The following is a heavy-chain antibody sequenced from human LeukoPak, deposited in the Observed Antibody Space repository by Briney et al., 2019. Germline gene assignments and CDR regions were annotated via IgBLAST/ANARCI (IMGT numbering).Heavy chain of an antibody. CDR2: IYYSGST. CDR1: GGSISSHY. J-gene: IGHJ5*02. CDR3: ARVDQANWFDP. V-gene: IGHV4-59*11. Sequence: PSETLPLTCTVSGGSISSHYWSWIRQPPGKGLEWIGSIYYSGSTYYNPSLKSRVTISVDTSKNQFSLKLSSVTAADTAVYYCARVDQANWFDPWGQGTLVTVSS.